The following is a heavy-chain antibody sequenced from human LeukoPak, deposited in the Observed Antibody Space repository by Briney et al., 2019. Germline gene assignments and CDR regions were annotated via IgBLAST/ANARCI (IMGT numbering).Heavy chain of an antibody. CDR3: ATTGTTLYYFDY. CDR2: IYSGGST. J-gene: IGHJ4*02. Sequence: PGGSLRLSCAASGFTVSSNYMSWVRQAPGKWLEWVSVIYSGGSTYYADSVKGRFTISRDNSKNTLYLQMNSLRAEDTAVYYCATTGTTLYYFDYWGQGTLVTVSS. D-gene: IGHD1-1*01. CDR1: GFTVSSNY. V-gene: IGHV3-66*02.